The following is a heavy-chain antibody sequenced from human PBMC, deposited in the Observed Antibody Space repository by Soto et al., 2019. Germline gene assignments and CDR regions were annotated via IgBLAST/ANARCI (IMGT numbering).Heavy chain of an antibody. Sequence: GGSLRLSCAASGFTFSSYAMSWFRQPPGKGLEWVSAISGSGGSTYYADSVKGRFTISRDNSKNTLYLQMNSLRAEDTAVYYCAREYSSGWTDYYFDYWGQGTLVTVSS. CDR3: AREYSSGWTDYYFDY. CDR1: GFTFSSYA. CDR2: ISGSGGST. J-gene: IGHJ4*02. D-gene: IGHD6-19*01. V-gene: IGHV3-23*01.